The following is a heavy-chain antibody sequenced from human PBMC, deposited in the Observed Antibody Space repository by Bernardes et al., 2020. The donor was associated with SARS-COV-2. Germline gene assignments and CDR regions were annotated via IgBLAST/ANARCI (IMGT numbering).Heavy chain of an antibody. J-gene: IGHJ6*02. CDR1: GESFTSYW. V-gene: IGHV5-10-1*01. CDR2: IDPSDSYI. Sequence: GESLMISCKGSGESFTSYWISWVRQMRGKGLEWMGRIDPSDSYINYSPSFQGHVTISADKSTSTAYLQWSSLKASDTAKYYCARSQYCASDCSSHFYYYGLDVWGQGTTVTVSS. CDR3: ARSQYCASDCSSHFYYYGLDV. D-gene: IGHD2-21*02.